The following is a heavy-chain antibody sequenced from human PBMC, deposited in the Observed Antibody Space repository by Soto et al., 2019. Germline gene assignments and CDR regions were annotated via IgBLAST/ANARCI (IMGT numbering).Heavy chain of an antibody. Sequence: PGGSLRLSCAASGSTFSSYSMNWVRQAPGKGLEWVSYISSSGTTIYHADSVKGRFTISRDNAKNSLFLQMNSLRAEDTAVYYCARGKSIFYGMDVWGQGTTVTVSS. D-gene: IGHD2-15*01. V-gene: IGHV3-48*04. CDR2: ISSSGTTI. CDR3: ARGKSIFYGMDV. CDR1: GSTFSSYS. J-gene: IGHJ6*02.